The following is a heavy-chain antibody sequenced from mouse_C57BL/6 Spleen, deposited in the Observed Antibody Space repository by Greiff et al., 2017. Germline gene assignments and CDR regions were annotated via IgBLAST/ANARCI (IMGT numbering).Heavy chain of an antibody. CDR3: ARSVYSNYVAYYAMDY. CDR2: IYWDDDK. D-gene: IGHD2-5*01. Sequence: QVTLKESGPGILQSSQTLSLTCSFSGFSLSTSGMGVSWIRQPSGKGLEWLAHIYWDDDKRYNPSLKSRLTISKDTSRNQVFLKITSVDTADTATYYCARSVYSNYVAYYAMDYWGQGTSVTVSS. CDR1: GFSLSTSGMG. J-gene: IGHJ4*01. V-gene: IGHV8-12*01.